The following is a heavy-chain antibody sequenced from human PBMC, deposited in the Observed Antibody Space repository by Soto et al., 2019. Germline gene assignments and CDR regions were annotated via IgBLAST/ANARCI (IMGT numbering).Heavy chain of an antibody. Sequence: QVQLVESGGGAVQPGESLRLSCVASGFDFTYYAMHWVRQAPGKGLESVAVMSSDGSKIHHTDSVKGRFTISRDNSKNTCYLQIKSLEKEKRVVFFGAKDEGVGGTRGLFDYWGQGTLVSVSS. CDR2: MSSDGSKI. CDR3: AKDEGVGGTRGLFDY. CDR1: GFDFTYYA. D-gene: IGHD1-26*01. J-gene: IGHJ4*02. V-gene: IGHV3-30*18.